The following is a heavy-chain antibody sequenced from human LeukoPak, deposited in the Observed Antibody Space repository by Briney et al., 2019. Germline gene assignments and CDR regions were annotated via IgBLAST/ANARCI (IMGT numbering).Heavy chain of an antibody. CDR1: GFTFSNYA. V-gene: IGHV3-30-3*01. Sequence: GRSLRLSCAASGFTFSNYAMHWVRQAPGKGLEWVAVISYDGSNKYYADSVQGRITISRDNSKDTLYLQMNSLRAEDTAVYYCARDGPPYDSSGYYSYYFDYWGQGTLVTVSS. D-gene: IGHD3-22*01. J-gene: IGHJ4*02. CDR3: ARDGPPYDSSGYYSYYFDY. CDR2: ISYDGSNK.